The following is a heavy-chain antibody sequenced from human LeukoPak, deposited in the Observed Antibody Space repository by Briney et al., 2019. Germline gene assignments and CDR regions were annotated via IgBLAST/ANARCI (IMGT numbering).Heavy chain of an antibody. D-gene: IGHD3-3*01. V-gene: IGHV3-23*01. CDR2: ISGSGGST. CDR1: GFTFSSYA. CDR3: ARGVPYDSWSGPHYSDY. Sequence: GSLRLSCAASGFTFSSYAMSWVRQAPGKGLEWVSAISGSGGSTYYADSVKGRFTISRDNSKNTLYLQMNSLRAEDTAVYYCARGVPYDSWSGPHYSDYWGQGTLVTVST. J-gene: IGHJ4*02.